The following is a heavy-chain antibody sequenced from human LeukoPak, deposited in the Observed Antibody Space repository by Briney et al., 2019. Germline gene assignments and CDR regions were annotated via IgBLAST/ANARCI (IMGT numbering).Heavy chain of an antibody. Sequence: PSETLSLTCAVYGGSFSGYYWSWIRQPPGKGLEWIGEINHSGSTNYNPSLKSRVTISVDTSKNQFSLKLSSVTAADTAVCYCARRTGSADYWGQGTLVTVSS. J-gene: IGHJ4*02. V-gene: IGHV4-34*01. CDR1: GGSFSGYY. CDR3: ARRTGSADY. D-gene: IGHD3/OR15-3a*01. CDR2: INHSGST.